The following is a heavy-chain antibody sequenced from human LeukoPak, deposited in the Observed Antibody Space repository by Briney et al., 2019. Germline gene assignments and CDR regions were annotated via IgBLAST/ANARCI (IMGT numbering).Heavy chain of an antibody. CDR2: VSYDGSYK. V-gene: IGHV3-30*18. J-gene: IGHJ4*02. CDR1: GFTFSNFA. Sequence: GGSLRLSCAATGFTFSNFAMHWVRQAPGKGLEWVAVVSYDGSYKYYADSVKGRFTISRDNSKNTLYLQMNSLRAEDTAVYYCAKWGRTYDILTGYSYWGQGTLVTVSS. D-gene: IGHD3-9*01. CDR3: AKWGRTYDILTGYSY.